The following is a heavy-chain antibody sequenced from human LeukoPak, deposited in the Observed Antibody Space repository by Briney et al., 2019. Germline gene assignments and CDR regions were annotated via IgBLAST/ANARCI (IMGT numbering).Heavy chain of an antibody. J-gene: IGHJ4*02. Sequence: SETLSLTCTVFGGSLNSGSYYWSWVRQHPGKGLEWIGYISYRGGTHYNPSLKGRVSISGDTSKNQFSLSVNSVTAADTAVYYCARMPQGTEVVTPYYFDHWGQGTLVTVSS. D-gene: IGHD2-21*02. V-gene: IGHV4-31*03. CDR2: ISYRGGT. CDR1: GGSLNSGSYY. CDR3: ARMPQGTEVVTPYYFDH.